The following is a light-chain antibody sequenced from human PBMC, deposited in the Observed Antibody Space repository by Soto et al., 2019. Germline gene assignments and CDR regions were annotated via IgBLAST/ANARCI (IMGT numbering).Light chain of an antibody. CDR1: QSVNSK. CDR3: QQYNNLPPWT. CDR2: GAS. Sequence: EIGMKQTPATLSVSERERVARSGRASQSVNSKLAWYQQKPGQAPRLLIYGASTRATGIPARFSGSGSGTEFTLTISSLQSEDFAVYYCQQYNNLPPWTFGQGTKVDI. J-gene: IGKJ1*01. V-gene: IGKV3-15*01.